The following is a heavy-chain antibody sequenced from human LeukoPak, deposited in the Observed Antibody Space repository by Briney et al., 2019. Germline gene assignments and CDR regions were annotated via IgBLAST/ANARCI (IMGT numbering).Heavy chain of an antibody. D-gene: IGHD6-19*01. Sequence: GGSLRLSCAASGFILSTYWMHWVRQVPGKGLLWVSRINGDGKDTPYADSVKGRFTISRDNAKNMLYLQMNSLRVEDTGAYYCARGSSSGWPDYFDHWGQGALVTVSS. J-gene: IGHJ4*02. CDR1: GFILSTYW. V-gene: IGHV3-74*01. CDR3: ARGSSSGWPDYFDH. CDR2: INGDGKDT.